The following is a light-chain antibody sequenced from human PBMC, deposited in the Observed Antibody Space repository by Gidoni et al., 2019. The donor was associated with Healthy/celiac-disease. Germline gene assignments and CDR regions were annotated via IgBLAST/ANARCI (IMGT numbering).Light chain of an antibody. CDR3: QQRSNWPFT. V-gene: IGKV3-11*01. Sequence: ELVLTQFPATLSLSPGDRATLSCRASQNVSSYLAWYQQKPCQAPRLLIDDATDSGSGTDFTLTISSLEPEDFAVYYCQQRSNWPFTFGPGTKVEIK. CDR2: DA. J-gene: IGKJ3*01. CDR1: QNVSSY.